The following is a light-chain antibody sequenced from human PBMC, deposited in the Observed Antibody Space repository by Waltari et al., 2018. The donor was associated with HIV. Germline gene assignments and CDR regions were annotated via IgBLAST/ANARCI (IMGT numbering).Light chain of an antibody. V-gene: IGKV1-5*03. CDR2: KAS. J-gene: IGKJ1*01. Sequence: DIQMTQSLSTLSASVGDRVTLTCRASPSISNWLAWYQQKPGNAPKLLIYKASTLEGGVPSRFRGSGSGTEFTLTINSLQPDDFATYFCQQYYLSPWTFGQGARV. CDR3: QQYYLSPWT. CDR1: PSISNW.